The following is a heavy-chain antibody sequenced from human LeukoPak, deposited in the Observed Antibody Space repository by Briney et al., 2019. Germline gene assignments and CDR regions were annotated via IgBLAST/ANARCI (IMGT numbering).Heavy chain of an antibody. CDR2: IYYSGST. V-gene: IGHV4-59*12. J-gene: IGHJ5*02. CDR1: GGSISNYY. CDR3: ARDSGGYCSSTSCYSSWFDP. D-gene: IGHD2-2*03. Sequence: SETLSLTCTVSGGSISNYYWSWIRQPPGKGLEWIGYIYYSGSTNYNPSLKSRVTISVDRSKNQFSLKLSSVTAADTAVYYCARDSGGYCSSTSCYSSWFDPWGQGTLVTVSS.